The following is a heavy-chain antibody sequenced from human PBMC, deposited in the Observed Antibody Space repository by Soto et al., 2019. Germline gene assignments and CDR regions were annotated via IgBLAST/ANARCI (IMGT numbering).Heavy chain of an antibody. J-gene: IGHJ6*02. Sequence: QVQLQESGPGLVKPSETLSLTCTVSGGSVSSGSYYWSWIRQPPGKGLEWIGNIYYSGSTNYNPSLQCRVTISVDTSNTQFSLKLSSVTAEDTAVYYCARGGYYYDSSVYDPMNRYYYYGMDVWGQGTTVTVS. CDR3: ARGGYYYDSSVYDPMNRYYYYGMDV. D-gene: IGHD3-22*01. CDR2: IYYSGST. V-gene: IGHV4-61*01. CDR1: GGSVSSGSYY.